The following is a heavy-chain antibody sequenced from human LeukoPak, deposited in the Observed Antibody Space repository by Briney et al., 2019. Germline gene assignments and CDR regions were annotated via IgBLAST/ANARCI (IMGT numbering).Heavy chain of an antibody. J-gene: IGHJ4*02. V-gene: IGHV3-7*01. CDR1: GFTFSSYW. Sequence: GGSLRLSCAASGFTFSSYWMSWVRQAPGKGLEWVANIKQDGSEKYYVDSVKGRFTISRDNAKNSLYLQLNSLRAEDTAVYYCARVTGPGSLGSYPYWGQGTLVTVSS. CDR2: IKQDGSEK. D-gene: IGHD3-16*02. CDR3: ARVTGPGSLGSYPY.